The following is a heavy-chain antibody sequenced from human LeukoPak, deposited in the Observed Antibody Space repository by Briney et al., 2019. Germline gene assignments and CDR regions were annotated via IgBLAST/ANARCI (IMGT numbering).Heavy chain of an antibody. CDR1: GGTFSSYA. V-gene: IGHV1-69*13. Sequence: SVKVSCKASGGTFSSYAISWVRQAPGQGLEWMGGIIPIFGTANYAQKFQGRVTITADESTSTAYMELSSLRAEDTAVYYCARGRTAPGGMDVWGQGTTVTVSS. CDR3: ARGRTAPGGMDV. J-gene: IGHJ6*02. CDR2: IIPIFGTA. D-gene: IGHD5-18*01.